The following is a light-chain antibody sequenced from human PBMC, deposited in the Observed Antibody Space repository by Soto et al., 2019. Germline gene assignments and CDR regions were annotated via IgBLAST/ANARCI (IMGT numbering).Light chain of an antibody. J-gene: IGLJ2*01. CDR2: QDT. V-gene: IGLV3-1*01. CDR1: KLGDKY. Sequence: SYELTQPPSVSVSPGQTASITCSGDKLGDKYACWYQQKPGQSPVVVIYQDTKRPSGIPERFSGSNSGNTATLTISETQAMDEADYYCQAWDSSLVVFGGGTKVTVL. CDR3: QAWDSSLVV.